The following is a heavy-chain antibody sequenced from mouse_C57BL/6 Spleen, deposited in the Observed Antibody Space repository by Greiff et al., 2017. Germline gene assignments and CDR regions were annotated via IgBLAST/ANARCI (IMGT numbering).Heavy chain of an antibody. CDR2: INPNNGGT. D-gene: IGHD1-1*01. J-gene: IGHJ2*01. Sequence: VQLQQSGPELVKPGASVKMSCKASGYTFTDYNMHWVKQSHGKSLEWIGYINPNNGGTSYNQKFKGKATLTVNKSSSTAYMELRSLTSEDSAVYYCAREEGLLRYGGYWGQGTTLTVAS. CDR1: GYTFTDYN. CDR3: AREEGLLRYGGY. V-gene: IGHV1-22*01.